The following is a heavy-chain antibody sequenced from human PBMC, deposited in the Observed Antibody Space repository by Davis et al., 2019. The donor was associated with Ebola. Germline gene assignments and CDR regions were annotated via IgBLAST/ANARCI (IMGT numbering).Heavy chain of an antibody. CDR1: GGSISSYY. J-gene: IGHJ4*02. V-gene: IGHV4-59*01. CDR3: ARVGGDYGDYSFTY. D-gene: IGHD4-17*01. Sequence: PSETLSLTCTVSGGSISSYYWSWIRQPPGKGLEWIGYIYYSGSTNYNPSLKSRVTISVDTSKNQFSLKLSSVTAADTAVYYCARVGGDYGDYSFTYWGQGTLVTVSS. CDR2: IYYSGST.